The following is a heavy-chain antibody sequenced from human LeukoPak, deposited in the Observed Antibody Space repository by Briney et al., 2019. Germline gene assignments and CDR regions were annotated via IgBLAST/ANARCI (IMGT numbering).Heavy chain of an antibody. D-gene: IGHD6-13*01. J-gene: IGHJ4*02. CDR2: ISGNGAST. V-gene: IGHV3-23*01. CDR1: GFTFSSYA. Sequence: GGSLRLSCAASGFTFSSYAMSWVRQAPGKGLEWVSTISGNGASTYYADSVKGRFTISRDNPKNTLYLQMNSLRAEDTAVYYCAKPYSSWSFDYWGQGTLVTVSS. CDR3: AKPYSSWSFDY.